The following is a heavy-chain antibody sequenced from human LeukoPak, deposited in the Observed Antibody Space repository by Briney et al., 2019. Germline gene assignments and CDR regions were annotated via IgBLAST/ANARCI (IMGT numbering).Heavy chain of an antibody. Sequence: GGSLRLSSAASGFTFSSYWMHWVRQAPGKGLVWVSRINSDGSSTSYADSVKGRFTISRDNAKNTLYLQMNSLRAEDTAVYYCAKTTWPAYFDYWGQGTLVTVSS. D-gene: IGHD4-17*01. CDR3: AKTTWPAYFDY. CDR2: INSDGSST. V-gene: IGHV3-74*01. CDR1: GFTFSSYW. J-gene: IGHJ4*02.